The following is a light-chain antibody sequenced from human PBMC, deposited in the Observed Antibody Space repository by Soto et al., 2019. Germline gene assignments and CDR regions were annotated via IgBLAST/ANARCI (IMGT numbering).Light chain of an antibody. CDR2: STT. Sequence: QAVVTQEPSLTVSPGAKVTLTCASSAGAVTSGHYANWLQQKPGQPPRSLIHSTTNKHSWTPARFSGSLLGGKAALTLSGVRPEDEAEYYCLLYFGAAQVFGGGTKLTVL. CDR3: LLYFGAAQV. CDR1: AGAVTSGHY. V-gene: IGLV7-43*01. J-gene: IGLJ3*02.